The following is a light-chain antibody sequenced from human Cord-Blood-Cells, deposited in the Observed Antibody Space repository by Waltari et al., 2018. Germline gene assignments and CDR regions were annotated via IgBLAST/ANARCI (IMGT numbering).Light chain of an antibody. J-gene: IGKJ2*01. Sequence: DIQMTQSPSTLSASVGDRVTIPYRASQSISSWLAWYQQKPGKAPKLLIYKASSLESGVPSRFSGSGSGTEFTLTISSLQPDDFATYYCQQYNSYSRTFGQGTKLEIK. CDR2: KAS. V-gene: IGKV1-5*03. CDR3: QQYNSYSRT. CDR1: QSISSW.